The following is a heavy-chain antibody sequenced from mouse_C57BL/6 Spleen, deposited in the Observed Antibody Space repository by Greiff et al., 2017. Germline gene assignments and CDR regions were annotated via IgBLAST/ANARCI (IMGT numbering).Heavy chain of an antibody. CDR3: ARYMDGIFDY. V-gene: IGHV7-3*01. J-gene: IGHJ2*01. Sequence: EVKLVESGGGLVQPGGSLSLSCAASGFTFTDYYMSWVRQPPGKALEWLGFIRNKANGYTTEYSASVKGRFTISRDNSQSILYLQMNALGAEDSATYYCARYMDGIFDYWGQGTTLTVSS. CDR1: GFTFTDYY. CDR2: IRNKANGYTT. D-gene: IGHD2-1*01.